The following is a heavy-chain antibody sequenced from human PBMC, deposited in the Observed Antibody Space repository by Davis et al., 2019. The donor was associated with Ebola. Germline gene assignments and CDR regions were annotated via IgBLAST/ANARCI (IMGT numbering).Heavy chain of an antibody. CDR2: TYYTSKWYF. J-gene: IGHJ4*02. CDR1: GDSVSSGG. D-gene: IGHD5-12*01. V-gene: IGHV6-1*01. Sequence: PSETLSLTCAISGDSVSSGGWNWIRQSPSRGLEWLGRTYYTSKWYFDYAESVKGRMTINPDTSKNQLSLQLNSVTPEDTAVYYCARGWLRSKFDYWGQGTLVTVSS. CDR3: ARGWLRSKFDY.